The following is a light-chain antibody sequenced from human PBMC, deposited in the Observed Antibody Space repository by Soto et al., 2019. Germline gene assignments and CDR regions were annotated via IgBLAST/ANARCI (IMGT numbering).Light chain of an antibody. V-gene: IGLV2-14*01. CDR1: GSDIGNYNY. CDR2: GVS. CDR3: SSYSTTSTLV. J-gene: IGLJ1*01. Sequence: QSVLTQPASVSGSPGQSITIYCTGTGSDIGNYNYVSWYQQHPGKAPKLMIYGVSNRPSGVSNRFSGSKSGNTASLTISGLQAEDEADYYCSSYSTTSTLVFGSGTKVTVL.